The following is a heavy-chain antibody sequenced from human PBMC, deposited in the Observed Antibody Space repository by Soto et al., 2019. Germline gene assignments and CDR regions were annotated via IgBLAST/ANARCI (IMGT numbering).Heavy chain of an antibody. D-gene: IGHD2-15*01. V-gene: IGHV1-18*01. CDR3: ARGGVVEGVKTYYYYGMDV. Sequence: ASVKVSCKASGYTFTSYGISWVRQAPGQGLEWMGWISAYNGNTNYAQKLQGRVTMTTDTSTSTAYMELRSLRSDDTAVYYCARGGVVEGVKTYYYYGMDVGGQGTTVTVSS. J-gene: IGHJ6*02. CDR2: ISAYNGNT. CDR1: GYTFTSYG.